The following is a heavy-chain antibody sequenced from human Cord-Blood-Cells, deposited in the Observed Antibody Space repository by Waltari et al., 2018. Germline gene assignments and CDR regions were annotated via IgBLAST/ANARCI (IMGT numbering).Heavy chain of an antibody. CDR2: ISGSGGST. D-gene: IGHD6-13*01. CDR1: GFTFSSYA. V-gene: IGHV3-23*01. J-gene: IGHJ5*02. CDR3: AKDRWQQLVRDTNWFDP. Sequence: EVQLLESGGGLVQPGGSLRLSCAASGFTFSSYAMSWVRQAPGKGLEWVSAISGSGGSTYYADSVKGRFTISRDNSKNTLYLQMNSLRAEDTAVYYCAKDRWQQLVRDTNWFDPWGQGTLVTVSS.